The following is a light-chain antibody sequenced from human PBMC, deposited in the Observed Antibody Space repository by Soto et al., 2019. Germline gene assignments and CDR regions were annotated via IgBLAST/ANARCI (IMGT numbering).Light chain of an antibody. Sequence: DIQMTQSPSSVSASVGDRVTITCRASQDISRWLAWYQQKPGKAPNLLIYSASSLYSGVPSRFSGSGSGTDFTLTISSLQPEDFATYYCLQKYFYPFTFGPGTKVDIK. J-gene: IGKJ3*01. V-gene: IGKV1-12*01. CDR3: LQKYFYPFT. CDR2: SAS. CDR1: QDISRW.